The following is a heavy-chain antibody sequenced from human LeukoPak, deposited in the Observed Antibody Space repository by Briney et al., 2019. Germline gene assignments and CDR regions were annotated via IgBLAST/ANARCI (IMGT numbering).Heavy chain of an antibody. CDR1: GFTFSSYS. V-gene: IGHV3-48*04. D-gene: IGHD4-11*01. CDR3: ARDLTLGLPHWFDP. Sequence: GGSLRLSCAASGFTFSSYSMNWVRQAPGKGLEWVSYISSSSSTIYYADSVKGRFTISRDNAKNSLYLQMNSLRAEDTAVYYCARDLTLGLPHWFDPWGQGTPVTVSS. J-gene: IGHJ5*02. CDR2: ISSSSSTI.